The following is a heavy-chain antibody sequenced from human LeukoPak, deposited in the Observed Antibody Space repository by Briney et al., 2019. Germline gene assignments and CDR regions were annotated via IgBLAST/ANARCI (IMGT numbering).Heavy chain of an antibody. D-gene: IGHD6-13*01. Sequence: PGGSLRLSCAASGFTFDDYGMSWVRQAPGKGLEWVSGIKWNGGSTGYADSVKGRFTISRDNAKNSLYLQMNSLRAEDTALYYCARGGADSSSWYYYMDVWGKGTTVTVSS. CDR1: GFTFDDYG. J-gene: IGHJ6*03. CDR2: IKWNGGST. V-gene: IGHV3-20*04. CDR3: ARGGADSSSWYYYMDV.